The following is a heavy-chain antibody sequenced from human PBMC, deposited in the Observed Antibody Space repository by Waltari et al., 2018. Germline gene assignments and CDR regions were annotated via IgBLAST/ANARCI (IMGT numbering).Heavy chain of an antibody. CDR3: ARGSPVTGSDY. J-gene: IGHJ4*02. D-gene: IGHD2-21*02. CDR2: IYHSGST. V-gene: IGHV4-38-2*01. CDR1: GYSISSGYY. Sequence: QVQLQESGPGLVKPSETLSLTCAVSGYSISSGYYWGWLRQPPGKGLEWIGSIYHSGSTYYNPSLKSRVTISVDTSKNQFSLKLSSVTAADTAVYYCARGSPVTGSDYWGQGTLVTVSS.